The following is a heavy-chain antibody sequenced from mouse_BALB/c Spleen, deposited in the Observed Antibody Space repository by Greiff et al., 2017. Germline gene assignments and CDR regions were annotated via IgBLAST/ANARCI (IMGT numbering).Heavy chain of an antibody. CDR3: ARWGPLLRLSHAMDY. V-gene: IGHV1-18*01. Sequence: EVQLQQSGPELVKPGASVKIPCKASGYTFTDYNMDWVKQSHGKSLEWIGDINPNNGGTIYNQKFKGKATLTVDKSSSTAYMELRSLTSEDTAVYYCARWGPLLRLSHAMDYWGQGTSVTVSS. CDR1: GYTFTDYN. J-gene: IGHJ4*01. CDR2: INPNNGGT. D-gene: IGHD1-2*01.